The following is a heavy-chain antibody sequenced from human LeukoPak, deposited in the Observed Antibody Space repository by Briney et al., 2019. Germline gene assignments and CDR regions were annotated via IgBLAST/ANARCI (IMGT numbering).Heavy chain of an antibody. Sequence: QPGGSLRLSCAASGFTFTNYAMTWVRQAPGKGLEWVAAIGGNGATTFYADSVKGRFTISRDNSKNTLFLQMNSLRAEDMALYYCAKVRAETLGGRGFDYWGQGTLVTVSS. D-gene: IGHD1-14*01. CDR2: IGGNGATT. V-gene: IGHV3-23*01. CDR1: GFTFTNYA. CDR3: AKVRAETLGGRGFDY. J-gene: IGHJ4*02.